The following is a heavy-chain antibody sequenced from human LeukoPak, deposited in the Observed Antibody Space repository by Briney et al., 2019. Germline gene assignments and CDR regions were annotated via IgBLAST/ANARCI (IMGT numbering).Heavy chain of an antibody. Sequence: GGSLRLSCAASGFTFSNYAMGWVRQAPGKGLEWVSGVSGSGASTYYADAVKGRFTISRDNSKNTLYLQTNSLTAEDTAVYYCAKDRAYSSTWYTGDYWGQGTLVTVSS. CDR1: GFTFSNYA. J-gene: IGHJ4*02. V-gene: IGHV3-23*01. CDR2: VSGSGAST. CDR3: AKDRAYSSTWYTGDY. D-gene: IGHD6-13*01.